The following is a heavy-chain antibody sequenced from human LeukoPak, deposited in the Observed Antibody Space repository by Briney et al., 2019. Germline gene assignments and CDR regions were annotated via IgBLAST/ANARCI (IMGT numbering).Heavy chain of an antibody. CDR1: GFTFSSYW. CDR3: ARDFSGWRY. Sequence: GGSLRLSCADSGFTFSSYWMHWVRQAPGKGLVWVSRINTDGSSTSYADSVKGLFTISRDNAKNTLYLQMNSLSAEDTALYYCARDFSGWRYWGQGTLVTVSS. D-gene: IGHD6-19*01. J-gene: IGHJ4*02. CDR2: INTDGSST. V-gene: IGHV3-74*01.